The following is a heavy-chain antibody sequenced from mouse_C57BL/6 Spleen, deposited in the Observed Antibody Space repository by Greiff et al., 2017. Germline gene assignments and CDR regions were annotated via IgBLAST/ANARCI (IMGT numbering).Heavy chain of an antibody. CDR2: IYPGSGNT. D-gene: IGHD2-4*01. Sequence: VKVVESGPELVKPGASVKISCKASGYSFTSYYIHWVKQRPGQGLEWIGWIYPGSGNTKYNEKFKGKATLTADTSSSTAYMQLSSLTSEDSAVYYCALYYDYLDYWGQGTTLTVSS. J-gene: IGHJ2*01. V-gene: IGHV1-66*01. CDR3: ALYYDYLDY. CDR1: GYSFTSYY.